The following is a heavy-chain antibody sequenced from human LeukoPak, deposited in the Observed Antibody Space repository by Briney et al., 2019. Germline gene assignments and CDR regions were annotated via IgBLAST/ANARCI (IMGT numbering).Heavy chain of an antibody. J-gene: IGHJ5*01. V-gene: IGHV1-18*01. CDR1: TSR. Sequence: ASVKVSCKATSRISWVRQAPGQGLEWMGWIGTYGGDTYYAQKFQGRITVTTDTSTSTVYMELRNLRSNDTAVYYRARDLWHYYDESGYNRDFDSWGEGTLVTVSS. CDR3: ARDLWHYYDESGYNRDFDS. D-gene: IGHD3-22*01. CDR2: IGTYGGDT.